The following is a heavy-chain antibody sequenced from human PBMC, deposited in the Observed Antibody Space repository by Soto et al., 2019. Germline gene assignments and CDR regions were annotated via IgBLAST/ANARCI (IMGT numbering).Heavy chain of an antibody. CDR3: ARAVRDYDYIWGSYQKNGVYFQH. Sequence: EVQLVESGGGLVQPGGSLRLSCAASGFTFSSYWMSWVRQAPGKGLEWVANIKQDGSEKYYVDSVKGRFTISRDNAKNSLYLQMNSLRAEDTAVYYCARAVRDYDYIWGSYQKNGVYFQHWGQGTLVTVSS. J-gene: IGHJ1*01. CDR2: IKQDGSEK. CDR1: GFTFSSYW. V-gene: IGHV3-7*04. D-gene: IGHD3-16*01.